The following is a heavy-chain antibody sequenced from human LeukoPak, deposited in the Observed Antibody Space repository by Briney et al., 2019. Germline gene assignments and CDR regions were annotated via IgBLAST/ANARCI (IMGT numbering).Heavy chain of an antibody. V-gene: IGHV4-30-2*01. CDR2: IYHRGTT. Sequence: KPSQTLSLTCAVSGGSISSGGYSWSWTRQPPGKGLEWNGYIYHRGTTYYNPSLKSRVTISVDRSENQFSLKLSSVTAAGTAGYYCARESITPYGSGSYWNWFDPWGQGTLVTVSS. D-gene: IGHD3-10*01. CDR1: GGSISSGGYS. J-gene: IGHJ5*02. CDR3: ARESITPYGSGSYWNWFDP.